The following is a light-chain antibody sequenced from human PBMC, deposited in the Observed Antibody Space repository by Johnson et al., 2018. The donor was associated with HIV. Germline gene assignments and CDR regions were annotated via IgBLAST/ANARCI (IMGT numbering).Light chain of an antibody. V-gene: IGLV1-51*02. CDR3: GTWNSSLSAHVYV. J-gene: IGLJ1*01. Sequence: HSVLTQPPSVSAAPGQKVTISCSGSNSNIGNNYISWYQHLPGTAPKLLIYENNKRPSGIPDRFSGSKSDTSATLGITGLQTGDEADYYCGTWNSSLSAHVYVFGTGTKVPFL. CDR2: ENN. CDR1: NSNIGNNY.